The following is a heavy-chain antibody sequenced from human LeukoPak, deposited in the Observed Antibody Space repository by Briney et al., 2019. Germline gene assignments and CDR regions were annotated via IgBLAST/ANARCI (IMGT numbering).Heavy chain of an antibody. V-gene: IGHV1-18*01. J-gene: IGHJ3*02. Sequence: ASVKVSCKASGYTFTSYGISWVRQAPGQGLEWMGWISAYNGNTNYAQKLQGRVTMTTDTSTSTAYMELRSLRSEDTAVYYCATGLYGSGSYYNVPAFDIWGQGTMVTVSS. D-gene: IGHD3-10*01. CDR3: ATGLYGSGSYYNVPAFDI. CDR2: ISAYNGNT. CDR1: GYTFTSYG.